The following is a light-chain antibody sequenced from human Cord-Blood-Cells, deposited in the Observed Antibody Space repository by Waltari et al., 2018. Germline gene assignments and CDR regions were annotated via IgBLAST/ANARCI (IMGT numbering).Light chain of an antibody. CDR2: EVS. CDR3: SSYTSSSTLVV. V-gene: IGLV2-14*01. Sequence: QSALTQPASVSGSPGQPITIPCTGTSSEVGGYNYVSWYQQHPGKAPKRMIYEVSNRPSGVSNRFSGSKSGNTASLTISGLQAEDEADYYCSSYTSSSTLVVFGGGTKLTVL. CDR1: SSEVGGYNY. J-gene: IGLJ2*01.